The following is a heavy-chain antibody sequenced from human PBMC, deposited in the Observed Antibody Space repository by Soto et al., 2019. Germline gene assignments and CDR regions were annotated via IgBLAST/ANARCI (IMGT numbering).Heavy chain of an antibody. CDR3: ANNPGDPCY. J-gene: IGHJ4*02. Sequence: DVQLVESGGGLVQPGGSLRLSCAASGFTFSSYSMNWVRQAPGKGLEWVSYISSSSSTIYYADSVMGRFTISRDNANNSMYLQMNSLSDEDPAVYYCANNPGDPCYWGQGSLVAVSS. CDR1: GFTFSSYS. D-gene: IGHD7-27*01. CDR2: ISSSSSTI. V-gene: IGHV3-48*02.